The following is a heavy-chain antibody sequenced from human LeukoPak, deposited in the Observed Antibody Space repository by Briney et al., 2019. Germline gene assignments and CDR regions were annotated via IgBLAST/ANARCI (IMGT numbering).Heavy chain of an antibody. CDR1: GGSISSYY. Sequence: SETLSLTCTVSGGSISSYYWSWIRQPAGKGLEWIGRIYSSGSTSYNPSLKSRVTISVDTSKNQFSLKLSSVTAADTAVYYCARGLGYYGSGSFYWWGQGTLVTVSS. CDR2: IYSSGST. D-gene: IGHD3-10*01. V-gene: IGHV4-4*07. CDR3: ARGLGYYGSGSFYW. J-gene: IGHJ4*02.